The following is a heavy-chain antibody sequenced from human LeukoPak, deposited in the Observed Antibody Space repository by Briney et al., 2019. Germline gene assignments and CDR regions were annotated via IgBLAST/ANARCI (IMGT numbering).Heavy chain of an antibody. CDR3: ARSGSGWYFDY. J-gene: IGHJ4*02. CDR2: FYYSGST. D-gene: IGHD6-19*01. V-gene: IGHV4-30-4*07. CDR1: GGSISRGGYS. Sequence: SQTLSLTCAVSGGSISRGGYSWSWIRQPPGKGLEWIGYFYYSGSTYYNPSLKSRVTISVDTSKNQFSLKLSSVTAADTAVYYCARSGSGWYFDYWGQGTLVTVSS.